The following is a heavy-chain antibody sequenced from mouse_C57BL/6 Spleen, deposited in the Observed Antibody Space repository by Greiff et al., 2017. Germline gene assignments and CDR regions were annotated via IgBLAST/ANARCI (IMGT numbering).Heavy chain of an antibody. Sequence: QVQLQQSGPELVKPGASVKISCKASGYAFSSSWMNWVKQRPGKGLEWIGRIYPGDGDTNYNGKFKGKATLTADKSSSTAYMQLSGLTSEDSAVCCCARGGWDEDFDYWGQGTTLTVSS. D-gene: IGHD4-1*01. J-gene: IGHJ2*01. CDR1: GYAFSSSW. CDR3: ARGGWDEDFDY. V-gene: IGHV1-82*01. CDR2: IYPGDGDT.